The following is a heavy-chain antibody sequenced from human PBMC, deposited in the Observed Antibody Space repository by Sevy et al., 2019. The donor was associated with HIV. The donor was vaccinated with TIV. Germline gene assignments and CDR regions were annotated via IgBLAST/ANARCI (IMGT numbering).Heavy chain of an antibody. Sequence: ASVKVSCKASGGTFSSYAISWVRQAPGQGLEWMGRIIPIFGTANYAQKFQGRVTITGDESTGTAYMERSSLRSEDTAVYYCARVEESITMFRGAILDYYYYLAFGGKGTTVTAP. V-gene: IGHV1-69*13. CDR3: ARVEESITMFRGAILDYYYYLAF. D-gene: IGHD3-10*01. J-gene: IGHJ6*03. CDR2: IIPIFGTA. CDR1: GGTFSSYA.